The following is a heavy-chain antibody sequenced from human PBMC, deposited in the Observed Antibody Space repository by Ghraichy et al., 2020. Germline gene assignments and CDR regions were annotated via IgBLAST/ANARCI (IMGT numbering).Heavy chain of an antibody. J-gene: IGHJ5*02. D-gene: IGHD1-7*01. Sequence: SETLSLTCTVSGGSIDNYCWTWIRQSAGKGLEYIGRVHTGGITRYNPSLESRVTMSLDTSKNQFSLRLTSVTAADTAIYYCARGLDRRVDGNFFDHWGQGTLVTVSS. V-gene: IGHV4-4*07. CDR2: VHTGGIT. CDR1: GGSIDNYC. CDR3: ARGLDRRVDGNFFDH.